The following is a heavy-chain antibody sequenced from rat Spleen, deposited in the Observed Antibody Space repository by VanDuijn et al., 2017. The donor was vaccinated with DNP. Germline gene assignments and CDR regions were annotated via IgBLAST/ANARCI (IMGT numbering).Heavy chain of an antibody. CDR1: GFSLTSYG. Sequence: QVQLKESGPGLVQPSQTLSLTCTVSGFSLTSYGVSWVRQPPGKGLEWLGAIWSGGSTDYNSALKSRLSINRDTSKSQVFLKMNSLQTEDTAIYYCSRYGDYSALDVWGQGTSVTVSS. CDR2: IWSGGST. D-gene: IGHD1-11*01. V-gene: IGHV2-4*01. J-gene: IGHJ4*01. CDR3: SRYGDYSALDV.